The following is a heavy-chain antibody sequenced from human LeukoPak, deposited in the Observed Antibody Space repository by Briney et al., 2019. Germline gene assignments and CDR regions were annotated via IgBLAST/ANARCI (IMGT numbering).Heavy chain of an antibody. D-gene: IGHD2-15*01. V-gene: IGHV1-69*02. CDR2: IIPSSGVA. Sequence: ASVKVSCKASGDTLSTYTIYWVRQDPRQGLEWLGRIIPSSGVATYAPKFQGRVTMTADKSTSTAYMELSSLRSDDTAVYYCARVNCSCASCYSPGVLDIWGQGTVVTVSS. CDR1: GDTLSTYT. CDR3: ARVNCSCASCYSPGVLDI. J-gene: IGHJ3*02.